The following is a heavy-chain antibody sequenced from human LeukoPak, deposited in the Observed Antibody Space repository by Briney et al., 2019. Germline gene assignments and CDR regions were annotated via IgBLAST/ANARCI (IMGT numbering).Heavy chain of an antibody. CDR2: ISGRDSNT. D-gene: IGHD4-23*01. V-gene: IGHV3-23*01. CDR1: GFTFSSYG. CDR3: AKRSDYGGDRNYFDY. Sequence: PGGSLRLSCVASGFTFSSYGMSWVRQAPGKGLEWVSTISGRDSNTYYADSVKGRFTISRDNSKNTLYLHLNSLRAEDTAVYYCAKRSDYGGDRNYFDYWGQGTPVTVSS. J-gene: IGHJ4*02.